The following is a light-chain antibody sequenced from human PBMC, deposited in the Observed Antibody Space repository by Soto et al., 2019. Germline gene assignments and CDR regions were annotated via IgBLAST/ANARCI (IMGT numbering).Light chain of an antibody. CDR2: GAS. CDR1: QSVSSN. J-gene: IGKJ1*01. Sequence: EIVLTQSPGTLSLSPGERATLSCRASQSVSSNLAWYQQKPGQAPRLLIYGASTRATGIPARFSGSGSGTDFTLTISSLQSEDFAVYYCQQYGSSGTFGQGTKVDIK. V-gene: IGKV3-20*01. CDR3: QQYGSSGT.